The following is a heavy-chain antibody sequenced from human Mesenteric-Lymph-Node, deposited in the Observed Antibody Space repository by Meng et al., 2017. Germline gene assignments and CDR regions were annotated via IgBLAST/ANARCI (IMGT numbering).Heavy chain of an antibody. D-gene: IGHD6-19*01. V-gene: IGHV1-18*01. CDR3: ARGGVGSSGWYIYFDY. J-gene: IGHJ4*02. CDR1: GYTFTSYA. CDR2: ISPYNGNT. Sequence: ASVKVSCKASGYTFTSYAMNWVRQAPGQGLEWMGWISPYNGNTNYAQKFQGRVTMTTDTSTSAAYIEVRTLRSDDTAVYYCARGGVGSSGWYIYFDYWGQGTLVTVSS.